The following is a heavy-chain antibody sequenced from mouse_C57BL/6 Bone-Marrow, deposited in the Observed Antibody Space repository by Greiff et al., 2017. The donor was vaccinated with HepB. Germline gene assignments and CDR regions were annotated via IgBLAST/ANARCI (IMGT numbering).Heavy chain of an antibody. CDR3: ARRDLLLHFAY. Sequence: QVQLQQSGAELARPGASVKLSCKASGYTFTSYGISWVKQRTGQGLEWIGEIYPRSGNTYYNEKFKGKATLTADKSSSTAYMELRSLTSEDSAVYFCARRDLLLHFAYWGQGTLVTVSA. CDR1: GYTFTSYG. V-gene: IGHV1-81*01. D-gene: IGHD1-1*01. CDR2: IYPRSGNT. J-gene: IGHJ3*01.